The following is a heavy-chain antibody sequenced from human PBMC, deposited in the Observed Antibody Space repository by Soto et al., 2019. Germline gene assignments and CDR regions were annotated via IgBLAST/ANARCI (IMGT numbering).Heavy chain of an antibody. V-gene: IGHV1-3*01. Sequence: ASVKVSCKASGYTFTSYAMHWVRQAPGQRLEWMGWINAGNGNTKYSQKFQGRVTITRDTSASTAYMELSSLRSEDTAVYYCAIRGYYDSSGYYARAEYFQHWGQGTLVTVSS. CDR3: AIRGYYDSSGYYARAEYFQH. CDR1: GYTFTSYA. D-gene: IGHD3-22*01. CDR2: INAGNGNT. J-gene: IGHJ1*01.